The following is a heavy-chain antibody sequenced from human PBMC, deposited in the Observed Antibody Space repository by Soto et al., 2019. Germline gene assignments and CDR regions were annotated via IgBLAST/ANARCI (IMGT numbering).Heavy chain of an antibody. D-gene: IGHD5-18*01. CDR2: INHSGST. V-gene: IGHV4-34*01. Sequence: QVQLQQWGAGLLKPSETLSLTCAVYGGSFSGYYWSWIRQPPGKGLEWIGEINHSGSTNYNPSLKSRVTISVDTSKNQFSLKLSSVTAADTAVYYCARSIPDTAMVNPFDYWGQGTLVNVSP. CDR3: ARSIPDTAMVNPFDY. J-gene: IGHJ4*02. CDR1: GGSFSGYY.